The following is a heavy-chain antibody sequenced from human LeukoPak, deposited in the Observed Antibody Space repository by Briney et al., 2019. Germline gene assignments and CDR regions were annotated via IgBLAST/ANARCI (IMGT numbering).Heavy chain of an antibody. CDR3: ASADDSSGYYLRALDY. D-gene: IGHD3-22*01. CDR2: FDPEDGET. CDR1: GYTLTELS. J-gene: IGHJ4*02. Sequence: ASVKVSCKVPGYTLTELSMHWVRQAPGKGLEWMGGFDPEDGETIYAQKFQGRVTMTEDTSTDTAYMELSSLRSEDTAVYYCASADDSSGYYLRALDYWGQGTLVTVSS. V-gene: IGHV1-24*01.